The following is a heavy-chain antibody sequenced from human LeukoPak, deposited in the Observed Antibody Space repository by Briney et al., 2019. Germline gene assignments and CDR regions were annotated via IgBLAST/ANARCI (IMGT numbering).Heavy chain of an antibody. J-gene: IGHJ4*02. CDR2: INPNSGGT. CDR3: ARTVVVITSPGVYFDY. D-gene: IGHD3-22*01. Sequence: ASLKVSCKASGYTFTGYYMHWGRQAPGQGLEWMGWINPNSGGTNYAQKFQGRVTMTRDTSISTAYMELSRLRSDDTAVYYCARTVVVITSPGVYFDYWGQGTLVTVSS. CDR1: GYTFTGYY. V-gene: IGHV1-2*02.